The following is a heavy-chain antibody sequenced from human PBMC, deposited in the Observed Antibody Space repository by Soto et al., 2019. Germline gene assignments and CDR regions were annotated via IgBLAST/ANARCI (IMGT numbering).Heavy chain of an antibody. V-gene: IGHV1-69*13. CDR1: GGTFSSYA. D-gene: IGHD3-22*01. J-gene: IGHJ4*02. CDR3: ARDRYYDSSGSSYFDY. CDR2: IIPIFGTA. Sequence: SVKVSCKASGGTFSSYAISWVRQAPGQGPEWMGGIIPIFGTANYAQKFQGRVTITADESTSTAYMELSSLRSEDTAVYYCARDRYYDSSGSSYFDYWGQGTLVTVSS.